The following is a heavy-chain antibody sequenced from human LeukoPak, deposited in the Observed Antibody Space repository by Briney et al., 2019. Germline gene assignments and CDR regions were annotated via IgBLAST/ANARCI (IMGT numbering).Heavy chain of an antibody. CDR1: GFTVSSNY. CDR3: AGEYSSGWPYYYYYGMDV. Sequence: PGGSLRLSCAASGFTVSSNYMSWVRQAPGKGLEWVSVIYSGGSTYYADCVKGGFTISRDNSKNTLYLQMNSLRAEDTAVYYCAGEYSSGWPYYYYYGMDVWGQGTTVTVSS. CDR2: IYSGGST. D-gene: IGHD6-19*01. J-gene: IGHJ6*02. V-gene: IGHV3-53*01.